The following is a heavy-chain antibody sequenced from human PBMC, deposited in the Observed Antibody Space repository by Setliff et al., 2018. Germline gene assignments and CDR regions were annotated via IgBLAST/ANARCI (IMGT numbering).Heavy chain of an antibody. CDR3: AALRVVTNSPTSYYYYMDV. CDR1: GGTFNNYA. J-gene: IGHJ6*03. Sequence: SVKVSCKASGGTFNNYALNWVRQAPGQGLEWMGGFIPIFGTANYAQKFQGRVTVIADESTTTTYMELSSLRPEDTAVYYCAALRVVTNSPTSYYYYMDVWGEGTTVTVSS. V-gene: IGHV1-69*13. D-gene: IGHD2-21*02. CDR2: FIPIFGTA.